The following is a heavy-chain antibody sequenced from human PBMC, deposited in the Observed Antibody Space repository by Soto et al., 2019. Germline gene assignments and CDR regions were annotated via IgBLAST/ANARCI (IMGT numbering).Heavy chain of an antibody. CDR3: ATYDSSDYYSGSPIGWFDP. V-gene: IGHV4-31*03. CDR2: IYYSGST. Sequence: PSETLSLTCTVSGGSISSGGYYWSWIRQHPGKGLGWIGYIYYSGSTYYNPSLKSRVTISVDTSKNQFSLKLSSVTAADTAVYYCATYDSSDYYSGSPIGWFDPWGQGTLVTVSS. CDR1: GGSISSGGYY. D-gene: IGHD3-22*01. J-gene: IGHJ5*02.